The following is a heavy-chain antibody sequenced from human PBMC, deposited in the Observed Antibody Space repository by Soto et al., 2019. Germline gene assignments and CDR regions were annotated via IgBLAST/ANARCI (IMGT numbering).Heavy chain of an antibody. CDR2: INHSGST. V-gene: IGHV4-59*12. J-gene: IGHJ4*02. D-gene: IGHD6-13*01. CDR3: AREARQQIAAAGPEFDY. Sequence: SETLSLTCTVSGGSISSYYWGWIRQPPGEGLEWIGEINHSGSTNYNPSLKSRVTISVDTSKNQFSLKLSSVTAADTAVYYCAREARQQIAAAGPEFDYWGQGTLVTVSS. CDR1: GGSISSYY.